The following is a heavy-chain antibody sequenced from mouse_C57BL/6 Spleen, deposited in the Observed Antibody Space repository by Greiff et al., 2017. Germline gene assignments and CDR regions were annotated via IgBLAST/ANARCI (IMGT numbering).Heavy chain of an antibody. D-gene: IGHD4-1*02. Sequence: EVKVEESGPGLVKPSQSLSLTCSVTGYSITSGYYWNWIRQFPGNKLEWMGYISYDGSNNSNPSLKNRISITRDTSKNQFFLKLNSVTTEDTATYYCAREGGTNWAWFAYWGQGTLVTVSA. J-gene: IGHJ3*01. V-gene: IGHV3-6*01. CDR1: GYSITSGYY. CDR2: ISYDGSN. CDR3: AREGGTNWAWFAY.